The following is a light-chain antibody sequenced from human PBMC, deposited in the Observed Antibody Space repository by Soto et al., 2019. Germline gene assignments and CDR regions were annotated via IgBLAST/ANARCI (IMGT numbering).Light chain of an antibody. J-gene: IGLJ2*01. CDR1: SSDVGGYNY. Sequence: QSALTQPASVSGSPGQSITISCTGTSSDVGGYNYVSWYQQHPGKAPKLMIYDVSNRPSGVSNRFSGSKSGNTASLTISGLQAEDECDYYCSSYTSSSDVVFGGGTQLTVL. CDR2: DVS. CDR3: SSYTSSSDVV. V-gene: IGLV2-14*01.